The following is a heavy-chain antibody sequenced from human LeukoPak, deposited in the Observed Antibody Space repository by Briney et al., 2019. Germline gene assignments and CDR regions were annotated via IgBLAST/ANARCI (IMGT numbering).Heavy chain of an antibody. V-gene: IGHV4-59*01. J-gene: IGHJ5*02. CDR2: IYYSGST. CDR3: ARAKSGSSQLGVWFDP. CDR1: GGSISSYY. D-gene: IGHD6-13*01. Sequence: SETLSLTCTVSGGSISSYYWSWIRQPPGKGLEWIGYIYYSGSTNYNPSLKSRVTISVDTSKNQFSLKLSSVTAADTAVYYCARAKSGSSQLGVWFDPWGQGTLVTVSS.